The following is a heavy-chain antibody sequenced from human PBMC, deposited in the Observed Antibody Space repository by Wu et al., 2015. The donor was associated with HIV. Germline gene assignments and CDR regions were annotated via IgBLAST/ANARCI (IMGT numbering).Heavy chain of an antibody. Sequence: QVQLVQSGAEVKKSGSSVRVSCKASGATFNNYALSWVRQAPGQGLEWMGRLIPMYGTADYAQKFQGRVTITADVSTNTAYMVVSSLTSDDTAIYYCAGGGGRTAMDPFDFWGQGTLVTVSS. V-gene: IGHV1-69*13. CDR2: LIPMYGTA. D-gene: IGHD5-18*01. CDR3: AGGGGRTAMDPFDF. CDR1: GATFNNYA. J-gene: IGHJ4*02.